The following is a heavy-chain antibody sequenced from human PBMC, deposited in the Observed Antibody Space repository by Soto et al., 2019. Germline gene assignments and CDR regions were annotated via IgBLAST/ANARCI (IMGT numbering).Heavy chain of an antibody. Sequence: QGQLQQSGPGLVKPSQTLSLTCAISGDSVSSDITSWNWIRQSPSRGLEWLGRTYYRSKWFHDYAASVKSRITINPDPSKNQSSLELNSMIPEDTAVYYCARGNALDVWGQGTVVTVSS. CDR1: GDSVSSDITS. D-gene: IGHD3-10*01. V-gene: IGHV6-1*01. CDR3: ARGNALDV. J-gene: IGHJ3*01. CDR2: TYYRSKWFH.